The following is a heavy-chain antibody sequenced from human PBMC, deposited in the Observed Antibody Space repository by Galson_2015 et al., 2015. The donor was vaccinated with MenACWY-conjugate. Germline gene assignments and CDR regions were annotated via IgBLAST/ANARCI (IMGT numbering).Heavy chain of an antibody. Sequence: SLRLSCAASGFTFRTYWMTWVRQAPGKGLEWVANISQDGGAKYYVDSVRGRFTISRDNAKNSLYLQMNSLRAEDSAVYYCAGDPAPSGDNWFDPWGQGTLVTVSS. CDR3: AGDPAPSGDNWFDP. D-gene: IGHD3-16*01. CDR1: GFTFRTYW. J-gene: IGHJ5*02. V-gene: IGHV3-7*03. CDR2: ISQDGGAK.